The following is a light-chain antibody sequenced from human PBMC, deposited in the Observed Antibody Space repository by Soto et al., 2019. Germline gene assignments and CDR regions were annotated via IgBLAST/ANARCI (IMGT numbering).Light chain of an antibody. CDR1: QSVSSSS. Sequence: EIVLTQSPGTLSLSPGERATLSCRAGQSVSSSSLAWYQQKAGQAPRLLIYGVSHRATGIPDRFSASGSGTDFTLTISRLEPEDFAVYYCQQYGSSLYTFGQGTKLEIK. J-gene: IGKJ2*01. CDR2: GVS. V-gene: IGKV3-20*01. CDR3: QQYGSSLYT.